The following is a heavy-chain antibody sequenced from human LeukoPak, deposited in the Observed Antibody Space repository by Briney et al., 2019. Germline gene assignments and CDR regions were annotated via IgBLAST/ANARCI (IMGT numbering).Heavy chain of an antibody. CDR1: GGSFSGYY. J-gene: IGHJ5*02. CDR3: ARARPLQRPAWYDP. V-gene: IGHV4-34*01. CDR2: INHSVST. Sequence: PSETLSLTCAVYGGSFSGYYWSWIRQPPGKGLEWIGEINHSVSTNYNPSLKSRVTISVDTSKNQFSLKLSSVTAADTAVYYCARARPLQRPAWYDPWGQGTLVTVSS. D-gene: IGHD1-1*01.